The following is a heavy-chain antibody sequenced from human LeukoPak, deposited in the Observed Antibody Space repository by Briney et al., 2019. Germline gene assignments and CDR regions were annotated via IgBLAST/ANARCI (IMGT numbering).Heavy chain of an antibody. J-gene: IGHJ4*02. D-gene: IGHD2-15*01. CDR3: AKSVVVITFRFDD. CDR1: GFTFNSYV. CDR2: INGGGGNT. Sequence: GGSLRLSCAASGFTFNSYVMSWVRQAPGKGLEWVSAINGGGGNTYYADSVKGRFTIYRDNSKNMVYLQMNTLRADDTAVYYCAKSVVVITFRFDDWGQGALVTVSS. V-gene: IGHV3-23*01.